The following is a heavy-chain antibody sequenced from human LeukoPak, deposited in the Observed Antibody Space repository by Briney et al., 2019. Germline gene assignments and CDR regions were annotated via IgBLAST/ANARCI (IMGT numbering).Heavy chain of an antibody. CDR2: INSDGSST. D-gene: IGHD5-12*01. V-gene: IGHV3-74*01. CDR3: ARDLRGYSGYDSNY. Sequence: PGTSLRLSYAASGFTFSSYWMHWVRQAPGKGLVWVSRINSDGSSTSYADSVKGRFTISRDNAKNTLYLQMNSLRAEDTAVYYCARDLRGYSGYDSNYWGQGTLVTVSS. J-gene: IGHJ4*02. CDR1: GFTFSSYW.